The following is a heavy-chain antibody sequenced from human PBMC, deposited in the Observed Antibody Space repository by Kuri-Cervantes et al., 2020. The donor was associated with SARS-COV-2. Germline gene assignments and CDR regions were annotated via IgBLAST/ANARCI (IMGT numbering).Heavy chain of an antibody. CDR1: GYTFTSYY. V-gene: IGHV1-46*01. J-gene: IGHJ6*02. CDR3: ATAFLVAATRRDGMDV. D-gene: IGHD2-15*01. Sequence: ASVKVSCKASGYTFTSYYMHWVRQAPGQGLEWMGIINPSGGSTSYAQKFQGRVTMTRDTSTSTVYMELSSLRSEDTAVYYCATAFLVAATRRDGMDVWGQGTTVTVSS. CDR2: INPSGGST.